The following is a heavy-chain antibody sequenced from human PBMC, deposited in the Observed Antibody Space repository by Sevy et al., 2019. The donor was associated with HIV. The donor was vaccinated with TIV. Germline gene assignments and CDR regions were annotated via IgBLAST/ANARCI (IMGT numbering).Heavy chain of an antibody. D-gene: IGHD5-18*01. J-gene: IGHJ4*02. CDR3: AKVTAMGSSSDY. CDR2: ISGSGGST. Sequence: GGSLRLSCAASGFTFSSYAMNWVRQAPGKGLEWVSGISGSGGSTYYADSVKGRFTISRDNSKSTLSLQMNSLRAEDTAIYYCAKVTAMGSSSDYWGQGTLVTVYS. CDR1: GFTFSSYA. V-gene: IGHV3-23*01.